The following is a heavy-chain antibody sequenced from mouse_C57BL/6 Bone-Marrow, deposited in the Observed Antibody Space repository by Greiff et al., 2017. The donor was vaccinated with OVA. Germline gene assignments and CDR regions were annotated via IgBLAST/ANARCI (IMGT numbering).Heavy chain of an antibody. V-gene: IGHV1-42*01. D-gene: IGHD2-1*01. CDR3: ASYGNYVGFDY. J-gene: IGHJ2*01. CDR1: GYSFTGYY. CDR2: INPSTGGT. Sequence: LKESGPELVKPGASVKISCKASGYSFTGYYMNWVKQSPEKSLEWIGEINPSTGGTTYNQKFKAKATLTVDKSSSTAYMQLKSLTSEDSAVYYCASYGNYVGFDYWGQGTTLTVSS.